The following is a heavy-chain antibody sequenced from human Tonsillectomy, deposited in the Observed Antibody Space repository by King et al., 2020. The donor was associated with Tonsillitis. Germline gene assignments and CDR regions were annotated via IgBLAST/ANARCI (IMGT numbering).Heavy chain of an antibody. Sequence: QLVQSGGGLVEPGGSLRLSCVASGFTFSDYYMSWIRQAPGKGLEWVSYISSSGNTIYYADSVKGRFTISRDNAKNSLYLQMNSLRAEDTAVNYCARESSDFWSGYSIYYFDYWGQGTLVTVSS. V-gene: IGHV3-11*01. CDR1: GFTFSDYY. D-gene: IGHD3-3*01. CDR2: ISSSGNTI. CDR3: ARESSDFWSGYSIYYFDY. J-gene: IGHJ4*02.